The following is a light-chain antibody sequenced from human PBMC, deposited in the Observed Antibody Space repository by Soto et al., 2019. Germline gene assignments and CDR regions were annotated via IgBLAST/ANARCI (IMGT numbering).Light chain of an antibody. CDR3: QQRVNWPRT. CDR2: GAS. J-gene: IGKJ1*01. V-gene: IGKV3-15*01. Sequence: EIVMPQSPATLSVSPGESAPLSCRASHSVSSNLAWYQQKPGQAPRLLIYGASTRATGIPARFSGSGSGTDFTLTISSLEPEEFAVYYCQQRVNWPRTVGHGTKVDIK. CDR1: HSVSSN.